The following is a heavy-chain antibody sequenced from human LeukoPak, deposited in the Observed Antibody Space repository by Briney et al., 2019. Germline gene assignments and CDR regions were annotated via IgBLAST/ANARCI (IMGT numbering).Heavy chain of an antibody. CDR1: GYTLTSYD. J-gene: IGHJ3*02. CDR3: ARGRYYYDSSGYDAFDI. Sequence: ASVKVSCKASGYTLTSYDINWVRQATGQGLEWMGWMNPNSGNTGYAQKFQGRVTMTRNTSISTAYMELSSLRSEDTAVYYCARGRYYYDSSGYDAFDIWGQGTMVTVSS. V-gene: IGHV1-8*01. CDR2: MNPNSGNT. D-gene: IGHD3-22*01.